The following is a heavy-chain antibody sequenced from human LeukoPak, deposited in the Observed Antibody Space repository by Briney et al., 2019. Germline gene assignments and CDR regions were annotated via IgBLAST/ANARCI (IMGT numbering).Heavy chain of an antibody. V-gene: IGHV4-4*07. CDR1: GGSISSYY. CDR2: IYTSGST. J-gene: IGHJ5*02. D-gene: IGHD3-10*01. CDR3: ARSIYGSGSYYLGNWFDP. Sequence: SETLSLTCTVSGGSISSYYWSWIRQPAGKGLKWIGRIYTSGSTNYNPSLKSRVTMSVDTSKNQFSLKLSSVTAADTAVYYCARSIYGSGSYYLGNWFDPWGQGTLVTVSS.